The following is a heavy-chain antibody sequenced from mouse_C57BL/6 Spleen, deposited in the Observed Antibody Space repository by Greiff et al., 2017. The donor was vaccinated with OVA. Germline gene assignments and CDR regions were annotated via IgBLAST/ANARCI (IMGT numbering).Heavy chain of an antibody. D-gene: IGHD1-1*01. CDR1: GFTFSDYG. CDR3: ARPLYGSSYGFDY. J-gene: IGHJ2*01. CDR2: ISSGSSTI. Sequence: DVKLVESGGGLVKPGGSLKLSCAASGFTFSDYGMHWVRQAPEKGLEWVAYISSGSSTISYADTVKGRFTISRDNAKNPLFLQRTSLRSEDTAMYYCARPLYGSSYGFDYWGQGTTLTVSS. V-gene: IGHV5-17*01.